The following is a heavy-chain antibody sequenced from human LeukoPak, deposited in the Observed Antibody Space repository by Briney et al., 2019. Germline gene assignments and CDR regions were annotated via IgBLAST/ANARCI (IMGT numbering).Heavy chain of an antibody. J-gene: IGHJ4*02. Sequence: GGSLRLPCAASGFTFSSYAMSWVRQAPGKGLEWVSAISGNGGSTYYADSVKGRFTISRDNSKNTLYLHMNSLRAEDTAVYYCARDYLVGANVEYYFDYWGQGTLVTVSS. CDR3: ARDYLVGANVEYYFDY. CDR2: ISGNGGST. CDR1: GFTFSSYA. D-gene: IGHD1-26*01. V-gene: IGHV3-23*01.